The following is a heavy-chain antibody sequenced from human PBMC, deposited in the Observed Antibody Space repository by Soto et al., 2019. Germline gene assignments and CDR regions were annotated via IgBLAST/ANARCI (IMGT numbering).Heavy chain of an antibody. Sequence: EVQLVESGGGLVQPGGSLRLSCAASGFAFRDYSMNWVRQAPGKGLEWVSYISGTSSTIYYADSVQGRFTISRDNAENSLYLQMSSLRAEDTALYYCARGRPIDSWGQGTLVSVDS. CDR2: ISGTSSTI. CDR3: ARGRPIDS. V-gene: IGHV3-48*01. J-gene: IGHJ5*01. CDR1: GFAFRDYS.